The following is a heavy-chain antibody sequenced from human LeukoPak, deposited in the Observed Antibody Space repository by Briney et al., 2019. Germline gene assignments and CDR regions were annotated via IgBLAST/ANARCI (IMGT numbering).Heavy chain of an antibody. D-gene: IGHD3-10*01. CDR1: GYSISSGYY. Sequence: PSETLSLTCTVSGYSISSGYYWGWIRQPPGKGLEWIGSIYHSGSTYYNPSLKSRVTISVDTSKNQFSLKLSSVTAADTAVYYCARRLRFGAGIDYWGQGTLVTVSS. CDR3: ARRLRFGAGIDY. CDR2: IYHSGST. J-gene: IGHJ4*02. V-gene: IGHV4-38-2*02.